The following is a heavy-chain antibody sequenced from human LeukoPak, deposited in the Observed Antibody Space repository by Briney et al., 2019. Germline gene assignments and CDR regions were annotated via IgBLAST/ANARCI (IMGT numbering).Heavy chain of an antibody. CDR2: INPNSGGT. Sequence: ASVKVSCKASGYTFTGYYMHWVRQAPGQGLEWMGWINPNSGGTNYAQKFQGRVTMTRDTSISTAYMEQSRLRSDDTAVYYCARSMVRGVHNRYYFDYWGQGTLVTVSS. CDR1: GYTFTGYY. V-gene: IGHV1-2*02. CDR3: ARSMVRGVHNRYYFDY. J-gene: IGHJ4*02. D-gene: IGHD3-10*01.